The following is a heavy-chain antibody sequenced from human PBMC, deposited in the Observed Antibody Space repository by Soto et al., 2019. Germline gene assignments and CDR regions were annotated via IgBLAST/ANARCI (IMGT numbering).Heavy chain of an antibody. CDR3: ATEAPKYYYGSGSSPTIDY. Sequence: GGSLRLSCAASGFTFSSYAMSWVRQAPGKGLEWVSAISGGGGSTYYADSVKGRFTISRDNSKNTLYLQMNSLRAEDTAVYYCATEAPKYYYGSGSSPTIDYWGQGTLVTVSS. J-gene: IGHJ4*02. CDR1: GFTFSSYA. D-gene: IGHD3-10*01. V-gene: IGHV3-23*01. CDR2: ISGGGGST.